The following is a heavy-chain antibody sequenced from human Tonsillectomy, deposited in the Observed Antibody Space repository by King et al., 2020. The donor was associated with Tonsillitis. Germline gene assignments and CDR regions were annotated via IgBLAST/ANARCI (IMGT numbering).Heavy chain of an antibody. CDR3: ASDDCSGTSGYVGWFDP. Sequence: VQLQESGPGLVKPSGTLSLTCAVSGGSISSSNWWRWVRQPPGKGLEWMGEIYHSGSTNYYPSLKRRVTISVDKSKNQFSLKLHSGTAADTAVSYCASDDCSGTSGYVGWFDPWGQGTLVTVSS. V-gene: IGHV4-4*02. D-gene: IGHD2-2*01. J-gene: IGHJ5*02. CDR1: GGSISSSNW. CDR2: IYHSGST.